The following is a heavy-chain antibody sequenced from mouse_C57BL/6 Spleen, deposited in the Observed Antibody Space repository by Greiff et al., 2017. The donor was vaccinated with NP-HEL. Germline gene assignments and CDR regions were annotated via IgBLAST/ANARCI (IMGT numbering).Heavy chain of an antibody. CDR1: GYTFTDYE. CDR2: IDPETGGT. J-gene: IGHJ3*01. D-gene: IGHD1-1*02. V-gene: IGHV1-15*01. Sequence: VQLQESGAELVRPGASVTLSCKASGYTFTDYEMHWVKQTPVHGLEWIGAIDPETGGTAYNQKFKGKAILTADKSSSTAYMELRSLTSEDSAVYYCTRGGTEAYWGQGTLVTVSA. CDR3: TRGGTEAY.